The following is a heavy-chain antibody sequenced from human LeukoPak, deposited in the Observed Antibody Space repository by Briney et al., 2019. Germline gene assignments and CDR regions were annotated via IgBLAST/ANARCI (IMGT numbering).Heavy chain of an antibody. Sequence: SVKVSCKASGGTFSSYAISWVRQAPGQGLEWMGGIIPIFGTANYAQKFQGRVTITADKSTSTAYMELSSLRSEDTAVYYCARDYNDILTGFTIWYYYSMDVWGKGTTVTVSS. CDR2: IIPIFGTA. CDR1: GGTFSSYA. J-gene: IGHJ6*04. CDR3: ARDYNDILTGFTIWYYYSMDV. V-gene: IGHV1-69*06. D-gene: IGHD3-9*01.